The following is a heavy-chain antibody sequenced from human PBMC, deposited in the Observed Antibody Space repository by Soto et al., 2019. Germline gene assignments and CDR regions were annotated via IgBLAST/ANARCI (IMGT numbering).Heavy chain of an antibody. V-gene: IGHV4-30-4*01. D-gene: IGHD1-26*01. CDR2: IHHSGST. Sequence: SETLSLTCTVSGGSISSGESFWNWIRQSPGKGLEWIGYIHHSGSTYYNPSLKSRLTISVDTSKNQISLKLNSVTAADTAVYYCARDTGTYPYYFDYWGQGTLVTVSS. J-gene: IGHJ4*02. CDR1: GGSISSGESF. CDR3: ARDTGTYPYYFDY.